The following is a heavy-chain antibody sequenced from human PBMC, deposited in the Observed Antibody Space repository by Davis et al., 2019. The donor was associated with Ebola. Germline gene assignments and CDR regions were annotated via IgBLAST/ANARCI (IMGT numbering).Heavy chain of an antibody. Sequence: GGSLRLSCAASGFTFSSYSMNWVRQAPGKGLEWVSYISSSSSTIYYADSVKGRFTISRDNAKNSLSLQMNSLRAEDTAVYYCARDWADTAMVIYYYYGMDVWGQGTTVTVSS. J-gene: IGHJ6*02. V-gene: IGHV3-48*01. CDR2: ISSSSSTI. D-gene: IGHD5-18*01. CDR1: GFTFSSYS. CDR3: ARDWADTAMVIYYYYGMDV.